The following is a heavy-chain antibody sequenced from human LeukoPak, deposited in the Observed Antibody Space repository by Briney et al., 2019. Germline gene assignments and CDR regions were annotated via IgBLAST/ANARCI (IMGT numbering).Heavy chain of an antibody. CDR1: GYTFTGYY. J-gene: IGHJ4*02. D-gene: IGHD5-18*01. V-gene: IGHV1-2*02. Sequence: ASMKVSCKSSGYTFTGYYMHWVRQAPGQGLEWMGWINPNTGGINYAQKFQGRVTMTRDTSISPAYMELSRLRSDDTAVYYCARDPYSNYFDYWGQGTLVTVSS. CDR2: INPNTGGI. CDR3: ARDPYSNYFDY.